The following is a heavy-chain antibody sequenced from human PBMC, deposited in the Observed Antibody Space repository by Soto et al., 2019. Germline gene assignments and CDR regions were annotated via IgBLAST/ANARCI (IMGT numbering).Heavy chain of an antibody. V-gene: IGHV4-59*08. CDR3: ARHVPWLVTFDY. Sequence: QVQLQESGPGLVKPSETLSLTCTVSGGSISSYYWSWIRQPPGKGLEWIGYIYYSGSTNYSPSLKSRVTISVDTSKNQFSLKLSSVTAAATAVYYCARHVPWLVTFDYWGQGTLVTVSS. CDR2: IYYSGST. D-gene: IGHD6-19*01. J-gene: IGHJ4*02. CDR1: GGSISSYY.